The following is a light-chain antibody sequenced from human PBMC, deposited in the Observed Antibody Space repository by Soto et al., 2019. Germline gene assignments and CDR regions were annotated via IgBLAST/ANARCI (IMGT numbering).Light chain of an antibody. CDR1: QSVLYSSNNKNY. V-gene: IGKV4-1*01. CDR2: WAS. Sequence: DIVMTQSPDSLAVSLGERATINCKSSQSVLYSSNNKNYLAWYQQKSGQPPKLLIYWASTRESGVPDRFSGSGSGTDFTLTISSLQAEDVAVYDCQQYYSTPPYTFGQGTKLGIK. CDR3: QQYYSTPPYT. J-gene: IGKJ2*01.